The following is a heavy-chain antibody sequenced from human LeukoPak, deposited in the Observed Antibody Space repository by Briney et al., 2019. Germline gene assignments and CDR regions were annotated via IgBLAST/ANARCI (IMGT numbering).Heavy chain of an antibody. CDR3: ARARGYFDL. Sequence: KPSETLSLTCTVSGGSIGSYYWSWIRQPPGKGLEWIGYIYYSGSTNYNPSLKSRVTISVDTSKNQFSLKLSSVTAADTAVYYCARARGYFDLWGRGTLVTVSS. J-gene: IGHJ2*01. V-gene: IGHV4-59*01. CDR2: IYYSGST. CDR1: GGSIGSYY.